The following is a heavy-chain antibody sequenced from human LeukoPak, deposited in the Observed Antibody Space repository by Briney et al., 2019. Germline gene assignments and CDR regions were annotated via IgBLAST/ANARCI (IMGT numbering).Heavy chain of an antibody. J-gene: IGHJ4*02. Sequence: GGSLRLSCASSTFTVSSNYMSWVRQAPGKGLEWVSIIYSVGNTYYADSVKGRFTISRDNSKNTLYLQMNSLRAEDTAVYYCALGYKYGHLFDYWGQGTLVTVSS. CDR1: TFTVSSNY. CDR3: ALGYKYGHLFDY. CDR2: IYSVGNT. D-gene: IGHD5-18*01. V-gene: IGHV3-66*01.